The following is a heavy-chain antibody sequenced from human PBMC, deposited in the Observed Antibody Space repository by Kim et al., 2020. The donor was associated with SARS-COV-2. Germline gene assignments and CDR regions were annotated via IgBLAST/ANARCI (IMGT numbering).Heavy chain of an antibody. D-gene: IGHD2-15*01. CDR2: IIPNSGGT. CDR3: VRSRPGSSYMDV. J-gene: IGHJ6*02. V-gene: IGHV1-2*06. Sequence: ASVKVSCKASGYTFVDYNLHWMRQAPGQGLEWMGRIIPNSGGTKYAQQFQGRVTMTRDTSITTAYMELTSLRSDDTAVYYCVRSRPGSSYMDVWGRGTTLTVSS. CDR1: GYTFVDYN.